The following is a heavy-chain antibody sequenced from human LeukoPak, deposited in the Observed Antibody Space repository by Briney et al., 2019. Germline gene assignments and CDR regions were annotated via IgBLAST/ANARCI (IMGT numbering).Heavy chain of an antibody. J-gene: IGHJ3*01. Sequence: SETLSLTCTVSGGSISSDNYYWSWIRQHPGKSLEWIGYIYNGGSTDYNPSLKSRVTISIDTPKNQISLKLTSVTAADTAVYYCARDRPLDAFDVWGQGTMVTVSS. V-gene: IGHV4-31*03. CDR1: GGSISSDNYY. CDR3: ARDRPLDAFDV. CDR2: IYNGGST.